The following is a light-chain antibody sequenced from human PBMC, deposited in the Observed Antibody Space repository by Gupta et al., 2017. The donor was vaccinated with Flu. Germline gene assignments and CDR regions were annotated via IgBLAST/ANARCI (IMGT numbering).Light chain of an antibody. CDR1: SGSISSNF. V-gene: IGLV6-57*03. CDR2: EDK. CDR3: QAYDSSPWV. J-gene: IGLJ3*02. Sequence: NFMLTHPHSVWESSGTAVTISCRLGSGSISSNFVQWYQQRPGSAPTTVFYEDKERPSGVPDRYSGSIDSSSNSTSLTISGLKAEDEADYYCQAYDSSPWVFGGGTKLTVL.